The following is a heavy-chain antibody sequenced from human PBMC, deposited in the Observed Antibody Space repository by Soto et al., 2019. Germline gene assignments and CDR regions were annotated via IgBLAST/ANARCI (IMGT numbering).Heavy chain of an antibody. CDR2: VESSGRT. CDR1: GDSMTKNYRSWSMANYYY. D-gene: IGHD3-10*01. V-gene: IGHV4-61*08. J-gene: IGHJ4*02. Sequence: KTSETLSLTCTVSGDSMTKNYRSWSMANYYYWSWIRQTPGKGLEWIGYVESSGRTEYKPSLASRVTLSLDSSQNQFSLTLRSVTTADRALYSCAGGVYGAYLDYWGQGIPVAVSS. CDR3: AGGVYGAYLDY.